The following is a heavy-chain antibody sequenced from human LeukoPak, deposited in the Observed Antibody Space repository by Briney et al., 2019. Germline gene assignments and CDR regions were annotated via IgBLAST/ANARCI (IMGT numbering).Heavy chain of an antibody. D-gene: IGHD6-13*01. Sequence: GGSLRLSCAASGFTFSSYSMNWVRQAPGKGLEWVSSISSSSSYIYYADSVKGRFTISRDNAKNSLYLQMNSLRAEDTAVYYCARVQGGSSWYRPEEYDYWGQGTLVTVSS. CDR3: ARVQGGSSWYRPEEYDY. J-gene: IGHJ4*02. V-gene: IGHV3-21*01. CDR1: GFTFSSYS. CDR2: ISSSSSYI.